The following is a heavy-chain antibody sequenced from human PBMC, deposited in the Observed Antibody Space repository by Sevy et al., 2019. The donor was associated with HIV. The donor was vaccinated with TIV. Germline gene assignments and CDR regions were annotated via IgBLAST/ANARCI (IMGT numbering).Heavy chain of an antibody. Sequence: GGSLRLSCTASGFTFGDYAMSWFRQAPGRGLEWVGFIRSETYGGKKEYAASVKGRFTVSRDDSKSIVYLQMNSLKTEDTAVYYCTRRASRVYGDHLNLYWGQGTLVTVSS. CDR2: IRSETYGGKK. V-gene: IGHV3-49*03. J-gene: IGHJ4*02. CDR3: TRRASRVYGDHLNLY. D-gene: IGHD2-21*02. CDR1: GFTFGDYA.